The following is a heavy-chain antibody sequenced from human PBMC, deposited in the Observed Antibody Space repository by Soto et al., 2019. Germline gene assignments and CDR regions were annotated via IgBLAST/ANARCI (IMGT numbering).Heavy chain of an antibody. J-gene: IGHJ4*02. D-gene: IGHD6-13*01. V-gene: IGHV3-23*01. Sequence: GGSLRVYCVASGFTFSGHGLSWVRQSPGKGLEWVSTINPSGDSTFYADSVKGRFTISRDNSKNTVYLQMNSLSVGDTAVYLCAKVDVSTAGSFDYWGQGALVTVSS. CDR3: AKVDVSTAGSFDY. CDR2: INPSGDST. CDR1: GFTFSGHG.